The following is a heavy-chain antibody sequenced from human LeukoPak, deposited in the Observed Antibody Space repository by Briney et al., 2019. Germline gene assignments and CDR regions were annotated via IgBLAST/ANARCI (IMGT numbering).Heavy chain of an antibody. V-gene: IGHV4-59*01. CDR3: ARNYDSSGKPPNYYYMDV. J-gene: IGHJ6*03. CDR2: IYYSGST. Sequence: SETLSLTCTVSGGSISSYYWSWTRQPPGKGLEWIGYIYYSGSTNYNPSLKSRVTISVDTSKNQFSLKLSSVTAADTAVYYCARNYDSSGKPPNYYYMDVWGKGTTVTVSS. CDR1: GGSISSYY. D-gene: IGHD3-22*01.